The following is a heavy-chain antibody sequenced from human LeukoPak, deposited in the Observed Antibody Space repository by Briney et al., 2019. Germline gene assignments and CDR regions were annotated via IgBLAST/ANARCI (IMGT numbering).Heavy chain of an antibody. CDR2: INAGNGNT. D-gene: IGHD5-12*01. V-gene: IGHV1-3*01. CDR1: GYTFTSYA. J-gene: IGHJ4*02. Sequence: ASVKVSCKASGYTFTSYAMHWVRQAPGQRLEWMGWINAGNGNTKYSQKFQGRVTITRDTSASTAYMELSSLRSEDTAVYYCARGGRYSGYDWDYWGQGTLVTVSP. CDR3: ARGGRYSGYDWDY.